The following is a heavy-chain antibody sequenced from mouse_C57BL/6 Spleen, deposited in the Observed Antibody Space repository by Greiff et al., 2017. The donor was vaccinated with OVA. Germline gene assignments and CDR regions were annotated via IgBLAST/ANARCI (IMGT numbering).Heavy chain of an antibody. CDR2: INPNNGGT. CDR1: GYTFTDYN. V-gene: IGHV1-22*01. Sequence: VQLKESGPELVKPGASVKMSCKASGYTFTDYNMHWVKQSHGKSLEWIGYINPNNGGTSYNQKFKGKATLTVNKSSSTAYMELRSLTSEDSAVYYCARGDGYYLYAMDYWGQGTSVTVSS. J-gene: IGHJ4*01. CDR3: ARGDGYYLYAMDY. D-gene: IGHD2-3*01.